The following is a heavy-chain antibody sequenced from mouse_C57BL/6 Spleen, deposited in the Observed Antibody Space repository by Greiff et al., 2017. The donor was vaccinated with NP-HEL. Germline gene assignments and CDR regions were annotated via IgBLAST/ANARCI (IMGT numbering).Heavy chain of an antibody. CDR2: ISSGSSNI. CDR3: ARRITTVVANYAIDY. V-gene: IGHV5-17*01. Sequence: EVQLQESGGGLVKPGGSLKLSCAASGFTFSDYGMHWVRQAPEKGLEWVAYISSGSSNIYYADTVKGRFTISRDNAKNTLFLQMTSLRSVDTAMYYCARRITTVVANYAIDYWGQGTSLTVSS. CDR1: GFTFSDYG. J-gene: IGHJ4*01. D-gene: IGHD1-1*01.